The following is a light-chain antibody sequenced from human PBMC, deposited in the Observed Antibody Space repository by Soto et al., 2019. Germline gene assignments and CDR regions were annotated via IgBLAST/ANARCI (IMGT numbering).Light chain of an antibody. Sequence: EIVMTQSPATLSVSPGERATLSCRASQSVNIYLAWYQQKPGQAPRLLIFGASYRATGIPARFSGSGSGTEFNLTISSLQSEDFAVYYCQQYNNWLRTFGQGTKVEIK. CDR2: GAS. CDR3: QQYNNWLRT. V-gene: IGKV3D-15*01. CDR1: QSVNIY. J-gene: IGKJ1*01.